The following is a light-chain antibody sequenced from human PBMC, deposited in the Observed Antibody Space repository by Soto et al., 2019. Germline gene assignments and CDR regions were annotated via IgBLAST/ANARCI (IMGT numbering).Light chain of an antibody. Sequence: EIVLTQSPATLSLSPGERATLSCRASQSVSSYLAGYQQKPGQAPRLLIYDASNRATGIPARFSGSGSGTDFTLTISSLEPEDFAVYYCQQRSNWPPNFGPGTKVDIK. V-gene: IGKV3-11*01. CDR3: QQRSNWPPN. CDR1: QSVSSY. J-gene: IGKJ3*01. CDR2: DAS.